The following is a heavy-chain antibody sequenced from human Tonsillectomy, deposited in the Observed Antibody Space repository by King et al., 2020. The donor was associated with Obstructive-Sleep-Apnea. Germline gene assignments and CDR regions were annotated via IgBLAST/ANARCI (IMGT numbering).Heavy chain of an antibody. CDR3: ARVNYDTSGQYFLSYFDY. J-gene: IGHJ4*02. D-gene: IGHD3-22*01. V-gene: IGHV1-3*01. CDR1: GYTFASYA. CDR2: INPGNGNT. Sequence: QLVQSGAEVKKPGASVKVSCKASGYTFASYAIHWVRQAPGQRPEWMGWINPGNGNTKYSQKFQGRVTITRDTSASTAYMELSSLGSEDTAVYYCARVNYDTSGQYFLSYFDYWGQGTLVTVSS.